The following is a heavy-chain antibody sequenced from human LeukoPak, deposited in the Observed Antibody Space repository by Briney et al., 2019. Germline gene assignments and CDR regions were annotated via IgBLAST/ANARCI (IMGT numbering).Heavy chain of an antibody. CDR2: ISYDGSNK. CDR3: ANGPEQWPGKYFDY. Sequence: PGGSLRLSCAASGFTFSSYGMHWVRQAPGKGLEWVAVISYDGSNKYYADSVKGRFTISRDNSKNTLYLQMNSLRAEDTAVYYCANGPEQWPGKYFDYWGQGTLVTVSS. V-gene: IGHV3-30*18. CDR1: GFTFSSYG. J-gene: IGHJ4*02. D-gene: IGHD6-19*01.